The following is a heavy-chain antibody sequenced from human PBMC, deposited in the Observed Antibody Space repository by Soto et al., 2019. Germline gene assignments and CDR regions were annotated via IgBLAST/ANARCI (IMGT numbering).Heavy chain of an antibody. CDR1: GYTFTNHD. V-gene: IGHV1-8*01. CDR3: ARGDQFGFGVDY. CDR2: MIPDSGRT. Sequence: QVQLVQSGAEVKKPGASVKVSCKASGYTFTNHDINWVRQVPGQGLEWMGWMIPDSGRTGYAQKFQGRVTMTRNTSTSIAYVELSSLRKEDTAVYYCARGDQFGFGVDYWGQGTLVTVSS. J-gene: IGHJ4*02. D-gene: IGHD3-10*01.